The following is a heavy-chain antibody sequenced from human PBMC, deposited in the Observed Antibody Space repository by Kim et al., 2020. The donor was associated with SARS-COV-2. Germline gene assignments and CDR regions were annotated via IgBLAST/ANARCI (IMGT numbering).Heavy chain of an antibody. V-gene: IGHV3-30*04. CDR3: ARGNSSSWYLRVYFQH. J-gene: IGHJ1*01. Sequence: GGSLRLSCAASGFTFSSYAMHWVRQAPGKGLEWVAVISYDGSNKYYADSVKGRFTISRDNSKNTLYLQMNSLRAEDTAVYYCARGNSSSWYLRVYFQHWGQGTLVTVSS. D-gene: IGHD6-13*01. CDR1: GFTFSSYA. CDR2: ISYDGSNK.